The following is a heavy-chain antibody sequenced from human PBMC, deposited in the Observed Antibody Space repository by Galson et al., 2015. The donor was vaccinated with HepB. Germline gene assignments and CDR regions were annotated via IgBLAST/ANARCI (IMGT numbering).Heavy chain of an antibody. Sequence: SLRLSCAASGFTFSSYAMHWVRQAPGKGLEYVSAISSNGGSTYYADSVKGRFTISRDNSKNTLYLQMSSLRAEDTAVYYCVKARDGSYWYFDLWGRGTLVTVSS. CDR1: GFTFSSYA. D-gene: IGHD5-24*01. CDR3: VKARDGSYWYFDL. CDR2: ISSNGGST. J-gene: IGHJ2*01. V-gene: IGHV3-64D*06.